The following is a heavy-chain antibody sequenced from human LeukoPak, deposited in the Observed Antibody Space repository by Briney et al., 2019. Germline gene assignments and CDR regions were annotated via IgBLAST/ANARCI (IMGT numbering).Heavy chain of an antibody. Sequence: PSETLSLTCTVSGGSISRYYWSWIRQPPGKGLEWIGYISYSGSTKYNPSLKSRVTISVDTSKNQFSLKLSSVTAADTAVYFCARDPHYGDILNDPLDIRGQGTMVTVSS. D-gene: IGHD4-17*01. CDR3: ARDPHYGDILNDPLDI. CDR2: ISYSGST. V-gene: IGHV4-59*01. CDR1: GGSISRYY. J-gene: IGHJ3*02.